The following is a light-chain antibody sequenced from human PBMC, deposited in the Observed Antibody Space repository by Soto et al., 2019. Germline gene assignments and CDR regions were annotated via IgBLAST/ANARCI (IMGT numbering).Light chain of an antibody. CDR3: QQFHNWPRT. CDR2: GAS. J-gene: IGKJ1*01. CDR1: QSIDSN. Sequence: ETVMTQSPATLSVSPGERATLSCGASQSIDSNLVWYQQRPGQAPRLLIYGASTRATGVPARFGGSGSGTEFTLTISSLQSEDSAVYYCQQFHNWPRTFGQGTKV. V-gene: IGKV3D-15*01.